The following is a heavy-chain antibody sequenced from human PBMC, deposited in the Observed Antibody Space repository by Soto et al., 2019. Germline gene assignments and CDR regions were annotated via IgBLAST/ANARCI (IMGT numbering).Heavy chain of an antibody. V-gene: IGHV3-15*01. CDR3: TTDRGRRAGYAQDY. CDR2: IKSKTDGGTT. CDR1: GFTFSDAW. J-gene: IGHJ4*02. Sequence: PGGSLRLSCAASGFTFSDAWMSWVRQAPGKGLEWVGRIKSKTDGGTTDYAAPVKGRFTISRDDSKDTLCLQMNSLKTDDTAVYYCTTDRGRRAGYAQDYWGQGTLVTVSS. D-gene: IGHD5-18*01.